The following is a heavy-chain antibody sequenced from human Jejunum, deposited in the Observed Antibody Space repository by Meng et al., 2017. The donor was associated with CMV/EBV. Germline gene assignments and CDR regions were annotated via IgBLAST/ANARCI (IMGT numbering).Heavy chain of an antibody. V-gene: IGHV3-30*04. CDR3: ARDLGDYGNY. J-gene: IGHJ4*02. CDR2: TLYDGSNK. Sequence: SCAASGFIFNRYAMHWVRQAPGKGLELVAVTLYDGSNKYYADSVKGRFTISRDNSKNTLYLQMNSLRVEDTAMYYCARDLGDYGNYWGQGTLVTVSS. D-gene: IGHD4-17*01. CDR1: GFIFNRYA.